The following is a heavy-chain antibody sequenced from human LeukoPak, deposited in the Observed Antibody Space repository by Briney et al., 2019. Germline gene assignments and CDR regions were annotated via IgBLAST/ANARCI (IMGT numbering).Heavy chain of an antibody. Sequence: PGGSLRLSCAASIFTFSDSAMYWVPPGPGKGLKYVSVISHDGHTTYYASSVKGRFTISRENSKNTPYLQVSSLSAEYTAVYRRGETTVDNWGQGTLVTVSS. CDR1: IFTFSDSA. D-gene: IGHD4-17*01. CDR2: ISHDGHTT. J-gene: IGHJ4*02. CDR3: GETTVDN. V-gene: IGHV3-64D*06.